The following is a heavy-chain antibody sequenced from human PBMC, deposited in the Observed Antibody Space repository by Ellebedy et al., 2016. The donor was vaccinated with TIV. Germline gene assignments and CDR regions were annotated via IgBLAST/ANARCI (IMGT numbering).Heavy chain of an antibody. J-gene: IGHJ4*02. Sequence: GESLKISCAASGFTFSSYAMSWVRQAPGKGLEWVSAITGSGGGTYYADSVKGRFTISRDNPKNTFYLHTNSLRAEDTALYYCAKGYMSPFDYWGQGNLVTVSS. CDR2: ITGSGGGT. CDR1: GFTFSSYA. CDR3: AKGYMSPFDY. V-gene: IGHV3-23*01. D-gene: IGHD2-2*02.